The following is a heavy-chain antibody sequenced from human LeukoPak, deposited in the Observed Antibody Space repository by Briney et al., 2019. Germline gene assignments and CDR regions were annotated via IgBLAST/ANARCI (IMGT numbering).Heavy chain of an antibody. CDR2: IIPIFGTA. CDR3: ARVGVEWELPDY. J-gene: IGHJ4*02. Sequence: SVKVSCKASGGTFSSYGISWVRQAPGQGLEWMGRIIPIFGTANYAQKFQGRVTITTDEPTSTAYMELSSLRSEDTAVYYCARVGVEWELPDYWGQGTLVTVSS. V-gene: IGHV1-69*05. D-gene: IGHD1-26*01. CDR1: GGTFSSYG.